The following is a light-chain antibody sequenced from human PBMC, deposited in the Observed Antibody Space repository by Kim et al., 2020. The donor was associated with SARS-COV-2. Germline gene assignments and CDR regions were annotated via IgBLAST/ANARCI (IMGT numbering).Light chain of an antibody. CDR1: QSVSSY. J-gene: IGKJ2*03. CDR2: DAS. CDR3: QQRSNSPPYS. V-gene: IGKV3-11*01. Sequence: EIVLTQSPATLSLSPGERATLSCRASQSVSSYLAWYQQKPGQAPRLLIYDASNRATGIPARFSGSGSGTDFTLTISSLEPEDFAVYYCQQRSNSPPYSFGQGTKLEI.